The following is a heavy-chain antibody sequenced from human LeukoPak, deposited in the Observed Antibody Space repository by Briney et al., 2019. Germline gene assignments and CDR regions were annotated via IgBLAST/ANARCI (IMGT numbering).Heavy chain of an antibody. CDR1: GGSISSSSYY. J-gene: IGHJ3*02. D-gene: IGHD2-15*01. Sequence: SETLSLTCTVSGGSISSSSYYWGWIRQPPGKGLEWIGSIYYSGSTYYNPSLKSRVTISVDTSKNQFSLKLSSVTAADTAVYYCARGHRYCSGGSCYPKGAFDIWGQGTMVTVSS. CDR3: ARGHRYCSGGSCYPKGAFDI. V-gene: IGHV4-39*01. CDR2: IYYSGST.